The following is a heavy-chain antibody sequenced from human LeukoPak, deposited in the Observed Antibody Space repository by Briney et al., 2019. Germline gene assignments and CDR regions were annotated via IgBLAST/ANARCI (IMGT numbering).Heavy chain of an antibody. Sequence: PSETLSLTCTVSGGSISSGDYYWSWIRQPPGKGLEWIGYIYYSGTTYYNSSLKSRVTISVDTSKNQFSLKLSSVTAADTAVYYCAREEWELLALDYWGQGTLVTVSS. J-gene: IGHJ4*02. D-gene: IGHD1-26*01. CDR2: IYYSGTT. CDR3: AREEWELLALDY. CDR1: GGSISSGDYY. V-gene: IGHV4-30-4*01.